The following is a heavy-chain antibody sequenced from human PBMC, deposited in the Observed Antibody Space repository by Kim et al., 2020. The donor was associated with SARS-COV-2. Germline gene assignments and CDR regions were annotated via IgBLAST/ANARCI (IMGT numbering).Heavy chain of an antibody. D-gene: IGHD5-12*01. CDR3: ARDRGSYSGYDQYNWFDP. J-gene: IGHJ5*02. V-gene: IGHV4-38-2*02. Sequence: SETLSLTCTVSGYSISSGYYWGWIRQPPGKGLEWIGSIYHSGSTYYNPSLKSRVTISVDTSKNQFSLKLSSVTAADTAVYYCARDRGSYSGYDQYNWFDPWGQGTLVTVSS. CDR1: GYSISSGYY. CDR2: IYHSGST.